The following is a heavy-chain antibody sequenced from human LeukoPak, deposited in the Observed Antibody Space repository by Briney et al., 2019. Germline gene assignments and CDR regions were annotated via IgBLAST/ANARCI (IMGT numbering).Heavy chain of an antibody. V-gene: IGHV1-2*02. J-gene: IGHJ4*02. Sequence: ASVNVSSKASGYTFTCYYMHWVRHAPGQGLGWMGWINPNSGGINYAQKFQGRVTMTMDTTISTAYMELSRLRPDDTAVYYCARVYRNYEVDYGGRGTLVTVSS. CDR1: GYTFTCYY. CDR2: INPNSGGI. CDR3: ARVYRNYEVDY. D-gene: IGHD4-11*01.